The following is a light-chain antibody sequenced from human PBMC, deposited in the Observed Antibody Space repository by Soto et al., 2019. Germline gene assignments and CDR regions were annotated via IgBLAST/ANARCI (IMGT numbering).Light chain of an antibody. CDR2: DDN. CDR1: SSNLGNNY. CDR3: GTWDSSLYAGV. Sequence: QSVLTQPPSVSAAPGQKVTISCSGSSSNLGNNYVSWYQQLPGTAPKLLIYDDNKRPSGIPDRFSGSRSGTSATLGITGLQTGDEADYYCGTWDSSLYAGVFGGGTKLTVL. V-gene: IGLV1-51*01. J-gene: IGLJ3*02.